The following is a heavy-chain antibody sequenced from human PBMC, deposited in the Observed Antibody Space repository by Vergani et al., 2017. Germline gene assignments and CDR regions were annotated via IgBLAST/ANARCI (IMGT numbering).Heavy chain of an antibody. D-gene: IGHD5-24*01. CDR1: GFSFSDHY. CDR2: ISNSGNTI. J-gene: IGHJ3*02. V-gene: IGHV3-11*01. CDR3: ARDHRDYNNYPGTFDI. Sequence: QVQLVESGGGLVKPGGSLRLFCAASGFSFSDHYMTWIRQAPGKGLEWVSYISNSGNTIEYADSVKGRFSISRDNAKSSLFLQMDSLRAEETAVYYCARDHRDYNNYPGTFDIWGQGSMVTVSS.